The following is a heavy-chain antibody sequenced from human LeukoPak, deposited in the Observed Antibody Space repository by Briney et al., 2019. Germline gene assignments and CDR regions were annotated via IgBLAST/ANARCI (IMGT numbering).Heavy chain of an antibody. CDR1: KYTFTSYA. CDR2: INAGNGNT. CDR3: ARGYCGRNSCYGIDY. Sequence: GASVKVSCKASKYTFTSYAMHWVRQAPGQRLEWMGWINAGNGNTKYSQEFQGRVTITGDTSARTAYMELSSLRSEDMAVYYCARGYCGRNSCYGIDYWGQGTLVTVSS. V-gene: IGHV1-3*03. D-gene: IGHD2-2*01. J-gene: IGHJ4*02.